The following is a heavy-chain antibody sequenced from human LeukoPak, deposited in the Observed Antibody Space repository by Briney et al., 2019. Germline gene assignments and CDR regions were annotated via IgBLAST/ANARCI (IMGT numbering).Heavy chain of an antibody. V-gene: IGHV1-18*01. D-gene: IGHD5-18*01. CDR1: GYTFTNYG. CDR3: GRGWAQYSSGFDY. J-gene: IGHJ4*02. CDR2: ISPYNADT. Sequence: ASVTVSCKASGYTFTNYGISWVRQAPGQGLEWMGWISPYNADTNYAQNLQGRVTLTTDTSTTTAYMELRSLRSDDTAMYYCGRGWAQYSSGFDYWGQGTLVTVSS.